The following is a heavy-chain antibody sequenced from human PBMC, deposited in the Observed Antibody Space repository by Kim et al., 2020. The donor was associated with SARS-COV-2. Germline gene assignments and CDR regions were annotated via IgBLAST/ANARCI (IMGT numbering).Heavy chain of an antibody. J-gene: IGHJ1*01. V-gene: IGHV3-23*01. CDR3: AKDPFISYCSGGSCLGRYGFQP. CDR2: ISGSGGST. CDR1: GFTFSSYA. Sequence: GGSLRLSCAASGFTFSSYAMSWVRQAQGKGLEWVSAISGSGGSTYYADSVKGRFSISRDNSKNTLYLQMNSLRAEDTAVYYCAKDPFISYCSGGSCLGRYGFQPWGQGTLVTVST. D-gene: IGHD2-15*01.